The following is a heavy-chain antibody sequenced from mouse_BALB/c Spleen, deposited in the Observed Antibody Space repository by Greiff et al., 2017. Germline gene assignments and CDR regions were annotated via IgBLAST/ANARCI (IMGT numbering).Heavy chain of an antibody. Sequence: QVQLQQSGPGLVQPSQSLSITCTVSGFSLTSYGVHWVRQSPGKGLEWLGVIWSGGSTDYNAAFISRLSISKDNSKSQVFFKMNSLQADDTAIYYCARRGDYYGSSYPYYAMDYWGQGTSVTVSS. J-gene: IGHJ4*01. V-gene: IGHV2-4-1*01. D-gene: IGHD1-1*01. CDR2: IWSGGST. CDR3: ARRGDYYGSSYPYYAMDY. CDR1: GFSLTSYG.